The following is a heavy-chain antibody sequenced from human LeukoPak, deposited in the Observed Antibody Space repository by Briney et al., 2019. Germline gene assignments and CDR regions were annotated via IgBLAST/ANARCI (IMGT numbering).Heavy chain of an antibody. D-gene: IGHD2-21*01. J-gene: IGHJ5*02. CDR2: IRGSGCSI. CDR1: GFTFSSSG. CDR3: VRSYQPGGWFHP. V-gene: IGHV3-23*01. Sequence: GGTLRLSCAASGFTFSSSGMSGVRQAPGKGLEWVSGIRGSGCSIYYADSVKGRFTISRDNSKNTLYLQMHSLRAGYAAVCYCVRSYQPGGWFHPWGPGNPGTASS.